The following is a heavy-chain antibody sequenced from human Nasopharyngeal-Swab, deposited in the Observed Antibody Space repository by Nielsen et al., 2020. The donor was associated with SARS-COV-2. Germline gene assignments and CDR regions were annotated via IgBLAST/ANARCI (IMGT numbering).Heavy chain of an antibody. CDR1: GFSLRTTPRN. V-gene: IGHV2-70*11. D-gene: IGHD4-17*01. CDR2: TDWDDDK. CDR3: ARIMVPTVTTDY. J-gene: IGHJ4*02. Sequence: SGPTLVNPTPPLTLICNFSGFSLRTTPRNVSGIRPPPGKDLEWLARTDWDDDKYYITSLKTRLTISKDTSNNQVVLTMTNMDPGDTATYYCARIMVPTVTTDYWGQGTLVTVSS.